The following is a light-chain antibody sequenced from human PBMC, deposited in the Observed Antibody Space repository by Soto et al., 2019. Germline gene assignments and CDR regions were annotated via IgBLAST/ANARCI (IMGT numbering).Light chain of an antibody. Sequence: EIVLTQSPGTLSLSPGERATLSCRASQSVSSSYLAWYQQKPGQAPRLLIYGASSRATGIPDRFSRSGSGTDFTLTISRLEPEDFAVYYCQQYGSSPVTFGQGTKVEIK. V-gene: IGKV3-20*01. CDR2: GAS. J-gene: IGKJ1*01. CDR1: QSVSSSY. CDR3: QQYGSSPVT.